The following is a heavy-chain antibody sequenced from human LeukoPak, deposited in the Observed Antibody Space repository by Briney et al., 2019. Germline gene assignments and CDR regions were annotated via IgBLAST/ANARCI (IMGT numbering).Heavy chain of an antibody. D-gene: IGHD3-9*01. CDR2: MNPNSGNT. J-gene: IGHJ4*02. CDR3: ARRGILTGTIDY. V-gene: IGHV1-8*01. Sequence: GASVKVSCKASGYTFTSYDINWVRQATRQRLEWMGWMNPNSGNTGYAQKFQGRVTMTRNTSISTAYMELSSLRSEDTAVYYCARRGILTGTIDYWGQGTLVTVSS. CDR1: GYTFTSYD.